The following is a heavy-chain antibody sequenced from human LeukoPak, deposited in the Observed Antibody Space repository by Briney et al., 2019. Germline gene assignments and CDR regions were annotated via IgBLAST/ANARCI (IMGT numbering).Heavy chain of an antibody. Sequence: PSETLSLTCTVSGGSISSYYWSWIRQPPGKGLEWIGYIYYSGSTNYNPSLKSRVTISVDTSKNQFSLKLSSVTAADTAVYYCARDRGDYGDETYWYFDLWGRGTLVTVSS. V-gene: IGHV4-59*01. CDR1: GGSISSYY. CDR3: ARDRGDYGDETYWYFDL. D-gene: IGHD4-17*01. CDR2: IYYSGST. J-gene: IGHJ2*01.